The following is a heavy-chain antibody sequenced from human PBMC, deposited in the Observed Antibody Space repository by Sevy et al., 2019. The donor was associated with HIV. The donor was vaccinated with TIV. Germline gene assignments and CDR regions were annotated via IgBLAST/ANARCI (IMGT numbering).Heavy chain of an antibody. CDR2: ISVSGGST. D-gene: IGHD3-3*01. Sequence: GGSLRLSCAASGFTFSNYAMSWVRQAPGKGLEWVSSISVSGGSTYYTDSVKGRFTISRDNSKNTLYLQMNGLRAEETGVYYCAKGGVEGNWFDRWGQGTLVTVSS. V-gene: IGHV3-23*01. J-gene: IGHJ5*02. CDR1: GFTFSNYA. CDR3: AKGGVEGNWFDR.